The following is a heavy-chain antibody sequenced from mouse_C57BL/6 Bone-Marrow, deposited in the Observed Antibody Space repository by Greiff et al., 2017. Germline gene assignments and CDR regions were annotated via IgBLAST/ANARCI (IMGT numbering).Heavy chain of an antibody. CDR2: IYPRSGNT. D-gene: IGHD1-1*01. V-gene: IGHV1-81*01. Sequence: VQLQQSGAELARPGASVKLSCKASGYTFTSYGISWVKQRTGQGLEWIGEIYPRSGNTYYNEKFKGKATLTADKSSSPAYMELRSLTSEDSAVYFCARQDYYGSRLAYWGQGTLVTVSA. CDR1: GYTFTSYG. J-gene: IGHJ3*01. CDR3: ARQDYYGSRLAY.